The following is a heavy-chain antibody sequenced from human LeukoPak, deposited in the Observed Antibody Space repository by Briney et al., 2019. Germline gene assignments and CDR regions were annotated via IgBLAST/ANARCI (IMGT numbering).Heavy chain of an antibody. Sequence: PSETLSLTCTVSGGSISSSSYYWGWIRQPPGKGLGWIGSIYYSGSTYYNPSLKSRVTISVDTSKNQFSLKLSSVTAADTAVYYCARVSVYYDFWSGPALFDYWGQGTLVTVSS. CDR3: ARVSVYYDFWSGPALFDY. CDR2: IYYSGST. V-gene: IGHV4-39*07. CDR1: GGSISSSSYY. D-gene: IGHD3-3*01. J-gene: IGHJ4*02.